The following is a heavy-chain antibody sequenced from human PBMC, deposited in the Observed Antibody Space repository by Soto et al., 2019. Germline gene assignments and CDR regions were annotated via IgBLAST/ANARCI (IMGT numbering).Heavy chain of an antibody. CDR1: GFTFSRYW. J-gene: IGHJ6*02. CDR3: ASNYAYAEGYYWYGIDV. Sequence: EVQLVESGGGLVLHGGSLRLSCAASGFTFSRYWMHWVRQAPGKGLVWVSRISSYGSDTHYADSVKGRFTISRDNAKNTLYLQMNSLRADDTAVYYCASNYAYAEGYYWYGIDVWGQGTTVTASS. CDR2: ISSYGSDT. D-gene: IGHD3-16*01. V-gene: IGHV3-74*01.